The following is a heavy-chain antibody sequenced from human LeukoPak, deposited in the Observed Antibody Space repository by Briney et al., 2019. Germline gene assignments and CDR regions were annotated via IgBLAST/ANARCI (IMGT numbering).Heavy chain of an antibody. D-gene: IGHD3-9*01. V-gene: IGHV1-69*13. Sequence: SVKVSCKASGGTFSSYAISWVRQAPGQGLEWMGGIIPIFGTANYAQKFQGRVTIPADESTSTAYMELSSLRSEDTAVYYCASSLILTGYQGYYYGMDVWGQGTTVTVSS. CDR1: GGTFSSYA. J-gene: IGHJ6*02. CDR2: IIPIFGTA. CDR3: ASSLILTGYQGYYYGMDV.